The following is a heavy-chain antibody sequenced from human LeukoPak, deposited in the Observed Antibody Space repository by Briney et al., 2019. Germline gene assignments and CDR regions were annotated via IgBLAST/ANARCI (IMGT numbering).Heavy chain of an antibody. J-gene: IGHJ4*02. CDR2: ISSSGSTI. V-gene: IGHV3-11*01. Sequence: PGGALRLSCAASGFTFSDYYMSGIRQAPGKGGEWGSYISSSGSTIYYADSVKGGFTISRDNAKNSLYLQMNSLRAEDTAVYYCARDRGGGYDFWSGPTQGYFDYWGPGTLVTVSS. CDR1: GFTFSDYY. D-gene: IGHD3-3*01. CDR3: ARDRGGGYDFWSGPTQGYFDY.